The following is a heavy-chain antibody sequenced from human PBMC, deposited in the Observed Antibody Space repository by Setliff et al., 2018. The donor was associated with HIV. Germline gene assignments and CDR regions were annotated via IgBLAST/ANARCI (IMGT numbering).Heavy chain of an antibody. V-gene: IGHV4-34*01. Sequence: SETLSLTCAVYGGSFSGYYWAWIRQPPGKGLEWIGEINHSGTTNYNPSLKSRVTISQDTSKNQFSLRLSSVTAADTAVYYCARGGHDILTGLTKSRFDPWGQGTLVTVSS. CDR2: INHSGTT. CDR1: GGSFSGYY. CDR3: ARGGHDILTGLTKSRFDP. J-gene: IGHJ5*02. D-gene: IGHD3-9*01.